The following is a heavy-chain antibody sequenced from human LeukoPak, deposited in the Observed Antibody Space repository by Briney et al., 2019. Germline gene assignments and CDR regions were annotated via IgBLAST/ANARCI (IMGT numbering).Heavy chain of an antibody. D-gene: IGHD5-12*01. CDR1: GGSISSYY. Sequence: PSETLSLTCTVSGGSISSYYWSWIRQPPGKGLEWIGYIYYSGSTNYNPSLKSRVTISVDTSKNQFSLKLSSVTAADTAVYYCARLLGRYSGYERAGAFDIWGQGTMVTVSS. V-gene: IGHV4-59*08. J-gene: IGHJ3*02. CDR3: ARLLGRYSGYERAGAFDI. CDR2: IYYSGST.